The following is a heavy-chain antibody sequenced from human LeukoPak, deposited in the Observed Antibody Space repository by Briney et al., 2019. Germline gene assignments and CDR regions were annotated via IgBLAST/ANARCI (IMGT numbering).Heavy chain of an antibody. Sequence: GGSLRLSCAASGFTFSSYTMNWVRQAPGKGLEWVSSISSRSSYIYYADSVKGRFTISRDNAKNSLYLQMNSLRAEDTAVYYCARDAYCSTTSCKEYFDLWGRGTLVTVSS. CDR3: ARDAYCSTTSCKEYFDL. CDR1: GFTFSSYT. V-gene: IGHV3-21*01. J-gene: IGHJ2*01. D-gene: IGHD2-2*01. CDR2: ISSRSSYI.